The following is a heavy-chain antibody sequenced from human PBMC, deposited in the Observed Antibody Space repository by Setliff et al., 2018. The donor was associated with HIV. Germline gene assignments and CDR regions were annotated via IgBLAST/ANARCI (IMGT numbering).Heavy chain of an antibody. CDR3: VKGGYCTSSGCSNLNWFDP. V-gene: IGHV3-23*01. CDR1: GFSFSNYA. J-gene: IGHJ5*02. Sequence: GGSLRLSCAASGFSFSNYAMSWVRQAPGKGLEWVSSVIRGGHNTFYADSVRGRFTISRDNSKNTLSLQMNSPRPDDTALYYCVKGGYCTSSGCSNLNWFDPWGQGILVTVSS. CDR2: VIRGGHNT. D-gene: IGHD2-2*01.